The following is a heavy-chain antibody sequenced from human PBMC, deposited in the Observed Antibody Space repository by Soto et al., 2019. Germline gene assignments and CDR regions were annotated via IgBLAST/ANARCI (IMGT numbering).Heavy chain of an antibody. CDR3: VGVVAIPGYPAN. V-gene: IGHV1-69*12. J-gene: IGHJ4*02. D-gene: IGHD5-12*01. Sequence: QVQLVQSGAEVRQPASSVKVSCKTSGGTFSSYAISWVRQAPGQGLEWMGGIVPIVDTSTYAQKFQGRVTXXAXXATSTVYTELSSLRSDDTAVYYCVGVVAIPGYPANWGQGTLVTVSS. CDR2: IVPIVDTS. CDR1: GGTFSSYA.